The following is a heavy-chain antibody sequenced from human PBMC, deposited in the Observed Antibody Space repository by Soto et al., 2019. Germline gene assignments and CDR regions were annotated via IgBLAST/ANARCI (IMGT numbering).Heavy chain of an antibody. CDR3: ASLIAAAGPPHSPRYYCGMDV. J-gene: IGHJ6*02. CDR1: GGTFSSYA. D-gene: IGHD6-13*01. Sequence: QVQLVQSGAEVKKPGSSVKVSCKASGGTFSSYAISWVRQAPGQGLEWMGGIIPIFGTADYAQKFQGRVAITADESTRTAYMELSSLSSEDTAVYYCASLIAAAGPPHSPRYYCGMDVWGQGTTVTVSS. CDR2: IIPIFGTA. V-gene: IGHV1-69*12.